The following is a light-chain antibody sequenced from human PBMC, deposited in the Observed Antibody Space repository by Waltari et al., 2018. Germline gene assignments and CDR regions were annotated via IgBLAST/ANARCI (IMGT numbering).Light chain of an antibody. Sequence: QSALTQPASVSGSPGQSITIPSTGPSTDDGNYNRVPWYQQHPGKAPKLIIYAVSKLPSGVSDRFSGSKSGDMASLTISGLQPEDEAEYFCSSYAGSSKGVFGGGTKVTVL. CDR1: STDDGNYNR. J-gene: IGLJ2*01. CDR2: AVS. V-gene: IGLV2-23*02. CDR3: SSYAGSSKGV.